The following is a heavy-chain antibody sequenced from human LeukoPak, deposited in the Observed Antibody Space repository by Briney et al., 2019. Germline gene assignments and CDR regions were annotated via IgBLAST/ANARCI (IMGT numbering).Heavy chain of an antibody. D-gene: IGHD2-2*01. CDR3: ATRYYCSSTSCPY. CDR2: VDPEDGET. CDR1: GYTFTDDY. J-gene: IGHJ4*02. Sequence: ASVKVSCKXSGYTFTDDYMHWVQQAPGKGLEWMGLVDPEDGETIYAEKFQGRVTITADTSTDTAYMELSSLRSEDTAVYYCATRYYCSSTSCPYWGQGTLVTVSS. V-gene: IGHV1-69-2*01.